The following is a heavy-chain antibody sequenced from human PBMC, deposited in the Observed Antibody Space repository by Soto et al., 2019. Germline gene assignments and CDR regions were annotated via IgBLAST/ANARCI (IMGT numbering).Heavy chain of an antibody. CDR3: AKVLKGYSYGNYFDY. CDR1: GFTFSNYA. V-gene: IGHV3-23*01. Sequence: GGSLRLSCVASGFTFSNYAMSWVRQAPGKGLEWVSGISGSGGTTYYADSVKGRFTISRDNSKNTLFLQMNSLRAGDTAVYYCAKVLKGYSYGNYFDYWGQGTLVTV. D-gene: IGHD5-18*01. CDR2: ISGSGGTT. J-gene: IGHJ4*02.